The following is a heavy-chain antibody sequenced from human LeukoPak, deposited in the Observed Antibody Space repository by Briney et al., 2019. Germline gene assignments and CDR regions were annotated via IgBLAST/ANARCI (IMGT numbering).Heavy chain of an antibody. Sequence: ASVKFSCKASGYTFTSYYMHWVRQAPGQGLEWMGIINPSGGSTSYAQKFPGRVTMTRDTSTSTVYMELSSLRSEDTAVYYCARDDPSGSYGDYWGQGTLVTVSS. D-gene: IGHD1-26*01. CDR3: ARDDPSGSYGDY. V-gene: IGHV1-46*03. CDR1: GYTFTSYY. J-gene: IGHJ4*02. CDR2: INPSGGST.